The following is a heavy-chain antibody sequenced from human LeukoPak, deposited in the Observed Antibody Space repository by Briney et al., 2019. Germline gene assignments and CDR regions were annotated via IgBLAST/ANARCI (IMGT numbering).Heavy chain of an antibody. Sequence: GGSLRLSCAASGFTVSGTHMSWVRQAPGKGLEWASAIYTGGTTYYSDSVEGRFTISRDKSKNTLYLQMDSLRVEDTAVYYCARDQATSGGGLDSWGQGTLVTVSS. CDR2: IYTGGTT. D-gene: IGHD3-16*01. V-gene: IGHV3-53*01. J-gene: IGHJ4*02. CDR1: GFTVSGTH. CDR3: ARDQATSGGGLDS.